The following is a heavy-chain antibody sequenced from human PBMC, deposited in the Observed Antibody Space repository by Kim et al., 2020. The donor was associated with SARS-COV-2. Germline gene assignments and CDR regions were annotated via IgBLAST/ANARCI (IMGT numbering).Heavy chain of an antibody. CDR1: GFTFSSYG. V-gene: IGHV3-30*18. J-gene: IGHJ6*01. Sequence: GGSLRLSCAASGFTFSSYGMHWVRQAPGKGLEWVAVISYDGSNKYYADSVKGRFTISRDNSKNTLYLQMNSLRAEDTAVYYCAKDRVRSGGSCYYCYYG. D-gene: IGHD2-15*01. CDR2: ISYDGSNK. CDR3: AKDRVRSGGSCYYCYYG.